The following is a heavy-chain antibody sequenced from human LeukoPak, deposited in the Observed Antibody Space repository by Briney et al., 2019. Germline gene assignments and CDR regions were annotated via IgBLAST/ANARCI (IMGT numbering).Heavy chain of an antibody. Sequence: GGSLRLSCAASGFTFSSYGMHWVRQAPGKGLEWVAVIWYDGSNKYYADSVKGRFTISRDNSKNTLYLQMNSLRAEDTAVYYCARPYYDSSGYSPGYWGQGTLVTVSS. J-gene: IGHJ4*02. CDR3: ARPYYDSSGYSPGY. CDR1: GFTFSSYG. CDR2: IWYDGSNK. D-gene: IGHD3-22*01. V-gene: IGHV3-33*01.